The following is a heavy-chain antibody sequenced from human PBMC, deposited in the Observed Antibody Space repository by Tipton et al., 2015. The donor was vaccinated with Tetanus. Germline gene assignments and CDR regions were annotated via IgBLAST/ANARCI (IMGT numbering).Heavy chain of an antibody. CDR2: IYFSGST. CDR1: GGSINSGGYY. D-gene: IGHD1-26*01. CDR3: ARDQARGARGWNYFDY. Sequence: GLVKPSQTLSLTCTVSGGSINSGGYYWSWIRQHPGKGLEWIGDIYFSGSTYYNPSLNSRVTISVDTSKNHFSLKLNSVTAADTAVYYCARDQARGARGWNYFDYWGQGTLVTVSS. V-gene: IGHV4-31*03. J-gene: IGHJ4*02.